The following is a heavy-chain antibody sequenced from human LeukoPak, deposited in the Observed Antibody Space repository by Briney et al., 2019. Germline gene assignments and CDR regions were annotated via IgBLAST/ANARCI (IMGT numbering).Heavy chain of an antibody. V-gene: IGHV3-23*01. CDR1: GFTFSRYA. D-gene: IGHD2-15*01. CDR3: AKGSGDSCYSPLDY. J-gene: IGHJ4*02. CDR2: ISGSGAST. Sequence: PGGSLRLSCAASGFTFSRYAMSWVRQAPGKGLEWVSAISGSGASTYYADSLKGRFTISRDNSKNMVYLQMNSLRAGDTAVYYCAKGSGDSCYSPLDYWGQGTLLIVSS.